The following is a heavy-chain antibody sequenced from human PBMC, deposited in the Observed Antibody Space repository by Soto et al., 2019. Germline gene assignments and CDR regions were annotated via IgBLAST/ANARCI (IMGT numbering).Heavy chain of an antibody. CDR1: GFTFSNAW. J-gene: IGHJ4*02. CDR3: TTTYYDILTGYFQPDY. V-gene: IGHV3-15*01. Sequence: EVQLVESGGGLVKPGGSLRLSCAASGFTFSNAWMSWVRQAPGKGLEWGGRIKSKTDGGTTDYAAPVKGRFTISRDDSTNTLYLQMNSLKTEDTAVYYCTTTYYDILTGYFQPDYWGQGTLVTVSS. D-gene: IGHD3-9*01. CDR2: IKSKTDGGTT.